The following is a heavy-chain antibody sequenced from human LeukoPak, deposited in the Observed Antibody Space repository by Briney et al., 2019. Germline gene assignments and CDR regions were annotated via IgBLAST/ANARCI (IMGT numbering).Heavy chain of an antibody. CDR3: ARWRGSTSERSDY. V-gene: IGHV3-7*01. CDR1: GFTFSDYW. D-gene: IGHD2-2*01. CDR2: IKQDGSAK. J-gene: IGHJ4*02. Sequence: PGGSLRLSCTASGFTFSDYWMTWVRQAPGKGLEWVGDIKQDGSAKYYVDSVKGRFTISRDNAKNSLYLQMDSLRVEDTATYYCARWRGSTSERSDYWGQGTLVTVSS.